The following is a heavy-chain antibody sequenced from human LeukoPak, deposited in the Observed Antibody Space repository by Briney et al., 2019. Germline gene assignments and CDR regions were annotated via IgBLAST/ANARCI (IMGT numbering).Heavy chain of an antibody. CDR1: GFTFSSYS. CDR2: ISSSSSTI. CDR3: AKKYSTGLDP. D-gene: IGHD1-26*01. Sequence: GVLRLSCAASGFTFSSYSMNWVRQAPGKGLEWVSYISSSSSTIYYADSVKGRFTISRDNSKNTLYLQMNSLRAEDTAIYYCAKKYSTGLDPWGQGTLVTVSS. J-gene: IGHJ5*02. V-gene: IGHV3-48*01.